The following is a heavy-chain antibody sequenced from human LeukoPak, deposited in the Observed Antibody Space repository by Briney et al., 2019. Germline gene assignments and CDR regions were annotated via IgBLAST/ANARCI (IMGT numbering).Heavy chain of an antibody. D-gene: IGHD3-9*01. CDR3: ARHFYDISEGFDY. CDR2: IDPSDSYT. Sequence: GESLKISCKGSGYSFTSYWITWLRQMPGKGLEWIGRIDPSDSYTNYSPSFQGHVTISADKSISTAYLQWSSLKASDSAMYYCARHFYDISEGFDYWGQGTLVTVSS. V-gene: IGHV5-10-1*01. CDR1: GYSFTSYW. J-gene: IGHJ4*02.